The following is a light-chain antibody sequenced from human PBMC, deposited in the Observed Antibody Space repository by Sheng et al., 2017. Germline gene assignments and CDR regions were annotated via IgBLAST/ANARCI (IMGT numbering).Light chain of an antibody. J-gene: IGKJ1*01. CDR2: VAS. CDR1: QSISNY. Sequence: DIQMTQSPSSLSASVGDRVTITCRASQSISNYLNWYQQKPGKAPKLLINVASSLQSGVPSRFSGSGSGTDFTLTISSLQPEDFATYYCQQSYSTLGAFGQGTKVGNQT. V-gene: IGKV1-39*01. CDR3: QQSYSTLGA.